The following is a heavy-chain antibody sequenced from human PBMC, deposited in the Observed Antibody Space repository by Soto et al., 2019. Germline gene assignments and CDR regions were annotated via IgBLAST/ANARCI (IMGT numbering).Heavy chain of an antibody. Sequence: LRLSCAASGFTFSNHGMNWVRQAPGKGLEWVSVISYDGRHKHYADSVKGRFSISRDNSQNTLYLQIYSLRGEDTAVYYCAKDRAPFIYDSWSGPFDFWGQGTLVTVSS. D-gene: IGHD3-3*01. CDR1: GFTFSNHG. CDR3: AKDRAPFIYDSWSGPFDF. J-gene: IGHJ4*02. CDR2: ISYDGRHK. V-gene: IGHV3-30*18.